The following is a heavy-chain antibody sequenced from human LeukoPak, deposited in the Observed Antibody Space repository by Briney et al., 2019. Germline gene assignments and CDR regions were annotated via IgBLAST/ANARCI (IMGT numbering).Heavy chain of an antibody. CDR1: GGTFNTYA. V-gene: IGHV1-69*01. Sequence: ASVKVSCKASGGTFNTYAINWVGEAPGQGLEWMGAIIPIFGTAHYGQKFQGRATITADESTTTAYMDLSSLRSEDTAIYYCARSMVQLAVTDGFHIWGQGTTVTVSS. D-gene: IGHD3-10*01. J-gene: IGHJ3*02. CDR3: ARSMVQLAVTDGFHI. CDR2: IIPIFGTA.